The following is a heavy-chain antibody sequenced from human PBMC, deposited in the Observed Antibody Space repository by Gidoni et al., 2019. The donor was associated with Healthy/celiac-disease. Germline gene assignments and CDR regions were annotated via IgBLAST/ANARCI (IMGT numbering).Heavy chain of an antibody. Sequence: EVQLVQSGAEVKKPGESLKISCQGSGYSVTSYWIGWVRQMPGKGLEWMGIIYPGDSDTRYSPSCQGQVTISADKSISTAYLQWSSLKASDTAMYYCARGGVRHCGGDCYSTLFDYWGQGTLVTVSS. CDR2: IYPGDSDT. V-gene: IGHV5-51*01. D-gene: IGHD2-21*02. CDR1: GYSVTSYW. J-gene: IGHJ4*02. CDR3: ARGGVRHCGGDCYSTLFDY.